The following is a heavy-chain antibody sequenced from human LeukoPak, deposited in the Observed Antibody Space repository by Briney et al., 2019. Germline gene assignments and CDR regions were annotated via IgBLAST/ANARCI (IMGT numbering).Heavy chain of an antibody. CDR3: AINQYGSGSYYKD. V-gene: IGHV3-74*01. CDR2: INSDGSST. Sequence: PAGGSLRLSCAASGFTFSNYWMHWVRQVPGKGLVWVSRINSDGSSTSYADSVKGRFTISRDNAKNTLYLQMNSLRAEDTAVYYCAINQYGSGSYYKDWGQGTLVTVSS. D-gene: IGHD3-10*01. J-gene: IGHJ4*02. CDR1: GFTFSNYW.